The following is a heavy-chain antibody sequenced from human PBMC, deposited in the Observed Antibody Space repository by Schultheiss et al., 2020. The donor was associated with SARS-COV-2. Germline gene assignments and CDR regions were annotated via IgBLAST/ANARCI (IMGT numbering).Heavy chain of an antibody. CDR2: IYTSGST. V-gene: IGHV4-4*07. J-gene: IGHJ3*02. CDR3: ATGDYYDSSGYWIDAFDI. CDR1: GGSISSYY. Sequence: SETLSLTWTVSGGSISSYYWSWIRQPAGKGLEWIGRIYTSGSTNYNPSLKSRVTISVDTSKNQFSLKLSSVTAADTAVYYCATGDYYDSSGYWIDAFDIWGQGTMVTVSS. D-gene: IGHD3-22*01.